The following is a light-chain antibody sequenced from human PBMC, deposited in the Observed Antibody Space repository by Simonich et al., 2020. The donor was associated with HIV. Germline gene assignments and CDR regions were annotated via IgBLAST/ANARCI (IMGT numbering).Light chain of an antibody. CDR1: SSDVVGSNY. Sequence: QSALTQPASVSGSPGQSITISCTGTSSDVVGSNYVSWYQQHPGKAPKLMIYDVSQRPSGVPDRFSGSKSGNTASLTISGLQAEDEADYYCCSYAGTYTVFGGGTKVTVL. V-gene: IGLV2-11*01. J-gene: IGLJ3*02. CDR3: CSYAGTYTV. CDR2: DVS.